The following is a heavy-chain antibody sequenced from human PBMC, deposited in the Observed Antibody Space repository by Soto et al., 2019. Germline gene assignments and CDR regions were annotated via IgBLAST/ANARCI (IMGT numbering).Heavy chain of an antibody. CDR3: AKLRYFDWSSYNWFEY. Sequence: GSLRLSCAASGFTFSSYAMTWVRQAPGKGLEWVSGISGSGATTSYADSVKGRFTVSRDNCKNTLYLQMNSLRVEDTAVYYCAKLRYFDWSSYNWFEYWGQGTPVTVSS. CDR1: GFTFSSYA. J-gene: IGHJ5*01. D-gene: IGHD3-9*01. V-gene: IGHV3-23*01. CDR2: ISGSGATT.